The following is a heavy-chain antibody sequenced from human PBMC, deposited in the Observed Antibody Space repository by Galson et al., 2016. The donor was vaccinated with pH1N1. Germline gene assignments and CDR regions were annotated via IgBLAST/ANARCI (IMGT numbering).Heavy chain of an antibody. J-gene: IGHJ4*02. Sequence: FLRLSCAASGFNFSSYWMTWVRQAPGKGLEWVANIKQDGSGRYYGNSLKGRFTIPRDNAKNSLYLQMNSLRVEDTAVYYCTRDNYGDYFYDYWGQGTLVTVSS. CDR3: TRDNYGDYFYDY. D-gene: IGHD4-17*01. V-gene: IGHV3-7*01. CDR1: GFNFSSYW. CDR2: IKQDGSGR.